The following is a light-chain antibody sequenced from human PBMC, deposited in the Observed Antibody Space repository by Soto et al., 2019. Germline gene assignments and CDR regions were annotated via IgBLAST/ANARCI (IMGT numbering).Light chain of an antibody. V-gene: IGKV3-20*01. CDR1: QSVSSN. CDR2: GAF. Sequence: EIVMTQSPATLSVSPGERATLSCRASQSVSSNLAWYQQKPGQAPSLLIYGAFTRATGIPDRFSGSGSGTDFTLTISRLEPEDFAVYYCQQYGSSRVTFGQGTRLEIK. CDR3: QQYGSSRVT. J-gene: IGKJ5*01.